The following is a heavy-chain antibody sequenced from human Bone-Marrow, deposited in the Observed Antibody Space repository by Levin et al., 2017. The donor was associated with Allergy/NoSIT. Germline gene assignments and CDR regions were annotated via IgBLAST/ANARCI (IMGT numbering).Heavy chain of an antibody. Sequence: PSETLSLTCTVSGGSISSYYWSWIRQPPGKGLEWIGYIYYSGSTNYNPSLKSRVTISVDTSKNQFSLKLSSVTAADTAVYYCASHIVVGSAGYYYYGMDVWGQGTTVTVSS. J-gene: IGHJ6*02. CDR2: IYYSGST. CDR1: GGSISSYY. D-gene: IGHD2-21*01. CDR3: ASHIVVGSAGYYYYGMDV. V-gene: IGHV4-59*01.